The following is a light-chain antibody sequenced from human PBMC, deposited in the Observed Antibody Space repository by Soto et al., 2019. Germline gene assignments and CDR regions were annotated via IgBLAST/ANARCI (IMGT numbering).Light chain of an antibody. CDR1: SSNIGSNA. V-gene: IGLV1-44*01. CDR2: SDN. J-gene: IGLJ2*01. Sequence: QSVLTQPPSASGTPGQRVTISCSGSSSNIGSNAVNWYQQLPGTAPQLLIYSDNQRPSGVPDRFSGSKSGTSASLAISGLQSEDEAEYYCPAWDDSLNGVVFGGGTKLTVL. CDR3: PAWDDSLNGVV.